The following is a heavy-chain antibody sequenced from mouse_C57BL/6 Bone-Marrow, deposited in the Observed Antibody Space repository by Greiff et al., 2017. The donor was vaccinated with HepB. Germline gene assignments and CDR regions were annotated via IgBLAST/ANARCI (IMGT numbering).Heavy chain of an antibody. Sequence: VKLMESGPGLVQPSQSLSITCTVSGFSLTSYGVHWVRQSPGKGLEWLGVIWSGGSTDYNAAFISRLSISKDNSKSQVFFKMNSLQADDTAIYYCARNYGITTDYYAMDYWGQGTSVTVSS. CDR1: GFSLTSYG. J-gene: IGHJ4*01. CDR3: ARNYGITTDYYAMDY. D-gene: IGHD2-4*01. CDR2: IWSGGST. V-gene: IGHV2-2*01.